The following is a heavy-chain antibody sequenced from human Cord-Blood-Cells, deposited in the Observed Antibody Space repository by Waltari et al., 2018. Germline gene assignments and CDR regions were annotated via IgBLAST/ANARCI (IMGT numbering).Heavy chain of an antibody. D-gene: IGHD6-13*01. J-gene: IGHJ4*02. Sequence: QLQLQESGPGLVKPSETLSLTCTVSGGSISSSSYYWDWIRQPPGKGLEWIGSIYYSGSTYYNPSLKSRVTISVDTSKNQFSLKLSSVTAADTAMYYCARQGSWYWGQGTLVTVSS. CDR1: GGSISSSSYY. CDR2: IYYSGST. V-gene: IGHV4-39*01. CDR3: ARQGSWY.